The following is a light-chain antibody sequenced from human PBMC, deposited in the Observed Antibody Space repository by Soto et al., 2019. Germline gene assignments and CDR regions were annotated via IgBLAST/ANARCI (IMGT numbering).Light chain of an antibody. V-gene: IGLV1-40*01. CDR2: GNN. J-gene: IGLJ3*02. Sequence: QSVLTQPPSVSGAPGQSVTISCTGSSSNIGAGYDVHWYQQLPGTAPKLLIFGNNNRPSGVPDRFSGSKSGTSASLAINGLHSEDEADYYCASWDDNLNGGVFGGGTKLTVL. CDR1: SSNIGAGYD. CDR3: ASWDDNLNGGV.